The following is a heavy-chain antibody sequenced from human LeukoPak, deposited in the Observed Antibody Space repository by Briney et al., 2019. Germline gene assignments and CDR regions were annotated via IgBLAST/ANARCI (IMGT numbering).Heavy chain of an antibody. J-gene: IGHJ5*02. Sequence: GSPVKVSCKASVYTFTGYYLQWVRQAPGQGSEWMGWINPNSGGTNYAQKFQGRVTMTRDTSISTAYLELSRLRSDDTAVYYCAKEGGYCSGGTCYPWWFDPWGQGTLVTVSS. D-gene: IGHD2-15*01. CDR2: INPNSGGT. CDR1: VYTFTGYY. CDR3: AKEGGYCSGGTCYPWWFDP. V-gene: IGHV1-2*02.